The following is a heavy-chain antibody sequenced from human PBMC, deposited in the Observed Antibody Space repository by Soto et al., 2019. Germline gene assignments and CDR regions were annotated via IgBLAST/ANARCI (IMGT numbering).Heavy chain of an antibody. CDR2: IYWDDDK. Sequence: QITLKESGPTLVKPTQTLTLTCTFSGISLSTDAVGVAWIRQPPGKALEWIALIYWDDDKRYSPSLKSRLTIIKDTSKNQVVLTMTNMAPVDTATYYCAHRGEVATIISDAFDIWGPGTSVTVSS. V-gene: IGHV2-5*02. CDR1: GISLSTDAVG. D-gene: IGHD5-12*01. J-gene: IGHJ3*02. CDR3: AHRGEVATIISDAFDI.